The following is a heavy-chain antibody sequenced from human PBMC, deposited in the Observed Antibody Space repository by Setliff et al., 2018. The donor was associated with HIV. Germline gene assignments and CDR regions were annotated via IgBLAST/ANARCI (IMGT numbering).Heavy chain of an antibody. CDR2: IKSKTDGGTT. V-gene: IGHV3-15*01. Sequence: GGSLRLSCAASGFIFRNYAMHWVRQAPGKGLEWVGRIKSKTDGGTTDYAAPVKGRFTISRDDSKNTLYLQMNSLRAEDTAVYYCARGGGGARRVIGSWGQGALVTVSS. CDR1: GFIFRNYA. D-gene: IGHD6-6*01. CDR3: ARGGGGARRVIGS. J-gene: IGHJ4*02.